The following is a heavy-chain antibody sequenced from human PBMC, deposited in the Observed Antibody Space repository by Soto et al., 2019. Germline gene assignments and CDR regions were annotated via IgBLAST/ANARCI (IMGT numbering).Heavy chain of an antibody. V-gene: IGHV4-59*01. CDR3: ARDPIVVGVPGGWFDP. J-gene: IGHJ5*02. CDR2: IYYSGST. D-gene: IGHD2-15*01. Sequence: QVQLQESGPGLVKPSETLSLTCTVSGGSISSYYWSWIRQPPGQGLEWIGYIYYSGSTNYNPSLKSRVTIAVYTSKNQFSLKLSSVTAADTAVYYCARDPIVVGVPGGWFDPWGQGTLVTVSS. CDR1: GGSISSYY.